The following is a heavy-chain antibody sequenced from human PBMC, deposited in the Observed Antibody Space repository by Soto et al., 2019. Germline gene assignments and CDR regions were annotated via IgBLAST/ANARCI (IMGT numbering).Heavy chain of an antibody. CDR1: GGSISSYY. D-gene: IGHD1-26*01. CDR2: IHYSGHT. J-gene: IGHJ4*02. CDR3: ARRLGAAVDY. Sequence: QVQLQESGPGLVKPSETLSLTCTVSGGSISSYYWSWIRQPPGKGLEWIGYIHYSGHTNYNPSLVSQVTISVDTSKNLFPLKLSSATAADTAVYYSARRLGAAVDYWGQGTLVTVSS. V-gene: IGHV4-59*08.